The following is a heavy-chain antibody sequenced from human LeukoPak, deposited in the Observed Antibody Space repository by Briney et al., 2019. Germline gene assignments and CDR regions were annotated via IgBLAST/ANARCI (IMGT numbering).Heavy chain of an antibody. CDR1: GYTFTSYG. J-gene: IGHJ3*02. D-gene: IGHD3-22*01. CDR2: ISAYNGNT. Sequence: ASVKLSCKATGYTFTSYGISWVRQAPGQGLEWMGWISAYNGNTNYAQKLQGRVTMTTDTSTSTAYMELRSLRSDDTAVYYCARGSTRGPPEVVADAFDIWGQGTMVTVSS. CDR3: ARGSTRGPPEVVADAFDI. V-gene: IGHV1-18*01.